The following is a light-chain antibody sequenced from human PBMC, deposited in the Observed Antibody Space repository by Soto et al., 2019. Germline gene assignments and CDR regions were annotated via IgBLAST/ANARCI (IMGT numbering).Light chain of an antibody. CDR1: SSDVGRYNL. CDR2: EGS. CDR3: CSYAGSSTVV. J-gene: IGLJ2*01. Sequence: QSALTQPASVSGSPGQSITISCTGTSSDVGRYNLVSWYQQHPGKAPKLMIYEGSKRPSGVSNRFSGSKSGNTASLTISGLQDEDEADYCCCSYAGSSTVVFGAGTKLTVL. V-gene: IGLV2-23*03.